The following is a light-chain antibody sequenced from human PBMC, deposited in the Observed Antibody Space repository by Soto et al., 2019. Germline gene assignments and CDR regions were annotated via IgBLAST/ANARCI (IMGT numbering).Light chain of an antibody. V-gene: IGKV3D-20*01. CDR2: DAS. J-gene: IGKJ4*01. Sequence: IVLTQSPVTLSLSPGEVATLSCGAGQTITYNFLAWYQQKPGLAPRLLVYDASIRATGIPDRFSGSWSGTDFTLTISRLEPEDFAVYYCQQYGDSSPTLGGGTRVEI. CDR1: QTITYNF. CDR3: QQYGDSSPT.